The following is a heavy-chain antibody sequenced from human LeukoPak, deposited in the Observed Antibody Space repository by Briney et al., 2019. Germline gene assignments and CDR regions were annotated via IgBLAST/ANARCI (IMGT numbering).Heavy chain of an antibody. Sequence: GGSLRLSCAASEFTISHYWMHWVRQAPGKGLVWVSNVNNDGSITTYADSVKGRFTISRDNVKNTLFLQMNSLGAEDTALYYCAKGHSSMIVVVTFDYWGQGTLVTVSS. D-gene: IGHD3-22*01. CDR2: VNNDGSIT. J-gene: IGHJ4*02. CDR3: AKGHSSMIVVVTFDY. CDR1: EFTISHYW. V-gene: IGHV3-74*01.